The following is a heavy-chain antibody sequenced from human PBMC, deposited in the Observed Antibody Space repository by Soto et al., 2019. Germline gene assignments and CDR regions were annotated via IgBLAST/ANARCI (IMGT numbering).Heavy chain of an antibody. V-gene: IGHV1-69*13. Sequence: VASVKVSCKASGGTFSSYAISWVRQAPGQGLEWMGGIIPIFGTANCAQKFQGRVTITADESTSTAYMELSSLRSEDTAVYYCAREKVIFGVAFDYWGQGTLVTVSS. D-gene: IGHD3-3*01. CDR3: AREKVIFGVAFDY. CDR2: IIPIFGTA. J-gene: IGHJ4*02. CDR1: GGTFSSYA.